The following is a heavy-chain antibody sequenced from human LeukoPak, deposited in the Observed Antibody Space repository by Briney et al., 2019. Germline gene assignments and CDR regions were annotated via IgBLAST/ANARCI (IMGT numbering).Heavy chain of an antibody. J-gene: IGHJ4*02. D-gene: IGHD4-23*01. CDR2: SDGGIGNT. Sequence: ASVKVSCRASGYTFTNYAMHWVRQAPGQRLEWMGWSDGGIGNTRYSQKLQGRLTITRDTSASTAYMELSSLTCEDTAVYYCARSPGGNARTWLDYWGQGTLVTVSS. V-gene: IGHV1-3*01. CDR1: GYTFTNYA. CDR3: ARSPGGNARTWLDY.